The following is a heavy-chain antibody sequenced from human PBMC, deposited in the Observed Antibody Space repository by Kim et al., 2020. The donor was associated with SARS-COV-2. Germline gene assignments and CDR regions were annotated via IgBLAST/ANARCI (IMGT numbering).Heavy chain of an antibody. CDR2: ISRSSSYI. V-gene: IGHV3-21*01. J-gene: IGHJ6*02. D-gene: IGHD3-16*01. CDR1: GFSFSSYS. Sequence: GGSLRLSCAASGFSFSSYSMNWVRQAPGKGLEWVSSISRSSSYIYYADSVKGRFTISRDNAKNSLYLQMNSLRAEDTAVYYCAREWGFPGRGYHYYYYGVYVCGPGATVTVSS. CDR3: AREWGFPGRGYHYYYYGVYV.